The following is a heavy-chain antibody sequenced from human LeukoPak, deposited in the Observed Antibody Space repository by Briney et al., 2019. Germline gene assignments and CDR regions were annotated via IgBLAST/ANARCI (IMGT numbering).Heavy chain of an antibody. Sequence: GGSLRLSCAASGFTFDDYGMSWVRQAPGKGLEWVSGISGIGGSTYYADSVKGRFTISRDNSKNTLYLQMNSLRAEDTAIYYCAKDGVSSSYYYYYMDVWGKGTTVTVSS. CDR2: ISGIGGST. V-gene: IGHV3-23*01. J-gene: IGHJ6*03. CDR1: GFTFDDYG. CDR3: AKDGVSSSYYYYYMDV. D-gene: IGHD3-16*01.